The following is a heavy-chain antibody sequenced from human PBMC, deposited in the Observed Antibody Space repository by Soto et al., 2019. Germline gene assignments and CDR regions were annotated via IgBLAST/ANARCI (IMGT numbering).Heavy chain of an antibody. Sequence: QVQLVESGGGVVQPGRSLRLSCAASGFPFSSYGMHWVREAPGKGLEWVAVISYDGSNKYYADSVKGRFTISRDNSASTLYLQMNSLRPEDTALYYCVGGQYYFDYRGKGTLVTVS. J-gene: IGHJ4*02. CDR2: ISYDGSNK. D-gene: IGHD3-10*01. CDR3: VGGQYYFDY. CDR1: GFPFSSYG. V-gene: IGHV3-30*03.